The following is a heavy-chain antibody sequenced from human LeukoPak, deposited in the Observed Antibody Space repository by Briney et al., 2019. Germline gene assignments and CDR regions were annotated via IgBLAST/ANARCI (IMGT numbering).Heavy chain of an antibody. D-gene: IGHD2-2*01. J-gene: IGHJ4*02. CDR3: AKDSCSSTSCYEDF. CDR2: TSYDGSNK. V-gene: IGHV3-30*18. Sequence: GRSLRLSCAASGFTFSNYGMHWVRQAPGKGLEWVAVTSYDGSNKYYSDSVKGRFTISRNNSKNTLYLQMNSLRAEDTGVYYCAKDSCSSTSCYEDFWGQGTLVTVSS. CDR1: GFTFSNYG.